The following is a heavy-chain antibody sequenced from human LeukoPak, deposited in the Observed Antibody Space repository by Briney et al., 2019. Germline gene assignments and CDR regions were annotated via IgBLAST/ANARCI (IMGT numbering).Heavy chain of an antibody. D-gene: IGHD1-26*01. CDR3: ARRRDSGSLQHFDY. V-gene: IGHV3-21*01. J-gene: IGHJ4*02. Sequence: GGSLRLSCAASGFTFSSYEMNWVRQAPGKGLEWVSSISSSSSYIYYADSVKGRFTISRDNAKNSLYLQMNSLRAEDTAVYYCARRRDSGSLQHFDYWGQGTLVTVSS. CDR1: GFTFSSYE. CDR2: ISSSSSYI.